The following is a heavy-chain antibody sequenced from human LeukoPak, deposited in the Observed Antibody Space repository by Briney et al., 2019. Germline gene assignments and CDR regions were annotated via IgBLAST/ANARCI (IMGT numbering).Heavy chain of an antibody. CDR3: ARVGPDITSWHY. D-gene: IGHD2-2*01. CDR1: GGSFSDYY. Sequence: SETLSLTCAVYGGSFSDYYWSWIRQPPGKGLEWIGEINHSGSTNYNPSLKSRVTTSVDTSKNQFSLKLRSVTAADTAVYYCARVGPDITSWHYWGQGTLVTVSS. J-gene: IGHJ4*02. CDR2: INHSGST. V-gene: IGHV4-34*01.